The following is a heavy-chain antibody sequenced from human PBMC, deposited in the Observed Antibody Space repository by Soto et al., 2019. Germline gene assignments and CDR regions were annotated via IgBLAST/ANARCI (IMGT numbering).Heavy chain of an antibody. CDR2: IYYSGYT. Sequence: QVQLQESGPGLVKPSQTLSLTCTVSGGSISSGAYYWTWIRQSPGKGLEWIAYIYYSGYTYYNPSLRSRITISVEASKNHFSPKLSSVTPADTAVYYCARVINSVDVPDNWGQGILVTAAS. V-gene: IGHV4-30-4*01. CDR1: GGSISSGAYY. J-gene: IGHJ4*02. CDR3: ARVINSVDVPDN. D-gene: IGHD2-21*01.